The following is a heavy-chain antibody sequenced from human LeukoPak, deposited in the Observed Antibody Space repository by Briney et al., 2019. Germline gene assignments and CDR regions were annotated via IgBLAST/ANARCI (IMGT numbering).Heavy chain of an antibody. D-gene: IGHD6-13*01. CDR2: IYYNGGT. J-gene: IGHJ4*02. CDR3: AGEEASAADY. Sequence: SETLSLTCTVSGGSIISSSHYWAWIRQPPGKGLEWIGSIYYNGGTFYSPSLKSRASISVDTSKNQFSLKLSSVTAADTSVYFCAGEEASAADYWGQGTLVTVSS. CDR1: GGSIISSSHY. V-gene: IGHV4-39*01.